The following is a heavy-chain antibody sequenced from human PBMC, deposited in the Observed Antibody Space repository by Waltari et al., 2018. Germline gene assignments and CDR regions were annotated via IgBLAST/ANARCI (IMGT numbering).Heavy chain of an antibody. CDR1: GYTFTDFF. J-gene: IGHJ4*02. D-gene: IGHD3-3*01. V-gene: IGHV1-2*06. Sequence: QVQLVQSGAEVKKSGASVKVSCKASGYTFTDFFIHWVRQAPGQGLEWMGRINPNSGDTSYAQRFQGRVTMTGDTSITTAYMELTGLRSNDTPIYYCARSGGGTTTFGVAEWGQGSLVTVSS. CDR2: INPNSGDT. CDR3: ARSGGGTTTFGVAE.